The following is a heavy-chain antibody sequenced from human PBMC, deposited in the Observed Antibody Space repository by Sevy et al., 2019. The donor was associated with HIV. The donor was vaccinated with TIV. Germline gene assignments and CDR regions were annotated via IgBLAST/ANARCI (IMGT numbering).Heavy chain of an antibody. J-gene: IGHJ4*02. D-gene: IGHD3-22*01. V-gene: IGHV3-30*04. CDR2: ISYGGSNK. Sequence: GGSLRLSCAASGFIFSNYAIHWVRRAPGKGLEWVAVISYGGSNKHYAASLKGRFTISRDNSRNTLFLQMNSLRLDDTAVYYCARDPTFSSDTGGYYPFDSWGQGTLVTVSS. CDR1: GFIFSNYA. CDR3: ARDPTFSSDTGGYYPFDS.